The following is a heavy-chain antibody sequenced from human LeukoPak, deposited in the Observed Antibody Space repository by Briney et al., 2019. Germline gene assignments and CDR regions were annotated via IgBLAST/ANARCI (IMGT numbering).Heavy chain of an antibody. CDR2: ITHSGST. J-gene: IGHJ6*01. D-gene: IGHD1-7*01. CDR3: ARGLELRYYYYGMVG. V-gene: IGHV4-34*01. Sequence: SETLSLTCAVYGGSFSGYYWRWIRQPPGKGLEWIGEITHSGSTNYNPSLKSRVTISVDTSKNQFSLKLSYVPAADTAVYYCARGLELRYYYYGMVGWGQGATVTVSS. CDR1: GGSFSGYY.